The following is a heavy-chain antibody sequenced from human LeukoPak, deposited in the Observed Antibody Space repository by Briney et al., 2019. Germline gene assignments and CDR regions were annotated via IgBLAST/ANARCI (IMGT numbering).Heavy chain of an antibody. V-gene: IGHV3-74*01. CDR1: GFTFSSYW. CDR3: AIQGGTVY. D-gene: IGHD1-26*01. CDR2: IKSDGSST. J-gene: IGHJ4*02. Sequence: PGGCLRLSCAASGFTFSSYWMHWVRQAPGKGLVWVSRIKSDGSSTSYADSVEGRFTISRDNAKHTLYLQMSSLRAEDTAVYYCAIQGGTVYWGQGTLVTVSS.